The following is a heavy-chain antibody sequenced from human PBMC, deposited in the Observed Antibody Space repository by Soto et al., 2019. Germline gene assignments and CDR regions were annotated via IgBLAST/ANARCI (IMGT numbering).Heavy chain of an antibody. CDR3: ARGYSSTSEY. CDR1: GGSFSGYY. D-gene: IGHD6-19*01. V-gene: IGHV4-34*01. J-gene: IGHJ4*02. Sequence: SETQSLTCAVYGGSFSGYYWSWIRQPPGKGLEWIGEINHSGSTNYNPSLKSRVTISVDTSKNQFSLKLSSVTAADTAVYYCARGYSSTSEYWSQGTLVTVSS. CDR2: INHSGST.